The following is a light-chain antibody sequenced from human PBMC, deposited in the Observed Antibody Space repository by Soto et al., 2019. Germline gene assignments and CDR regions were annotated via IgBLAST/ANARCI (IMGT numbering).Light chain of an antibody. CDR2: GVN. Sequence: QSALTQPASVSGSPGQSITISCTGTSSDVGGYGYVSWYQQHPGKAPKLMIYGVNNRPSGVSYRFSGSKSGNTASLTISGLQAEDEADYYCSSYTSRTTYVFGTGTKLTVL. CDR3: SSYTSRTTYV. CDR1: SSDVGGYGY. V-gene: IGLV2-14*01. J-gene: IGLJ1*01.